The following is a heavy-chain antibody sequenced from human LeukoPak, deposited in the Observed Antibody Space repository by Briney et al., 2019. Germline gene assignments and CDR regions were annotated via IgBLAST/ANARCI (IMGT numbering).Heavy chain of an antibody. J-gene: IGHJ4*02. Sequence: GGSLRLSCAASGFTFSTYAMNWVRQAPVKGLEWAATINFSGGSTYYADSVKGRFSISRDNSRSILFLQMSSLRAEDTAIYYCAKDANTVVVLGAFDSWGQGTLVTVSS. CDR2: INFSGGST. CDR3: AKDANTVVVLGAFDS. CDR1: GFTFSTYA. D-gene: IGHD2-15*01. V-gene: IGHV3-23*01.